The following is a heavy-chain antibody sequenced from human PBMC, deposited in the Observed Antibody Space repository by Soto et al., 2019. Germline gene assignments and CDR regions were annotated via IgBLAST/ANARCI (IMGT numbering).Heavy chain of an antibody. CDR3: ARGNGGDTNRAVARFDY. D-gene: IGHD6-19*01. J-gene: IGHJ4*02. V-gene: IGHV3-33*01. CDR2: IWYDGSNK. Sequence: QVQLVESGGGVVQPGRSLRLSCAASGFTFSSYGMHWVRQAPGKGLEWVAVIWYDGSNKYYADSVKGRFTISRDNSKNTLYLQMNSLRAEDTAVYYCARGNGGDTNRAVARFDYWGQGTLVTVSS. CDR1: GFTFSSYG.